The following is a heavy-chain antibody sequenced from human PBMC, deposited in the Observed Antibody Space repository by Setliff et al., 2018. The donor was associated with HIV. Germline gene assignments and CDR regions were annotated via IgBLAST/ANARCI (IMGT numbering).Heavy chain of an antibody. CDR1: GGSISSGDYY. CDR3: VRERIGELLNWFDP. CDR2: ISYSGST. D-gene: IGHD3-10*01. V-gene: IGHV4-31*03. J-gene: IGHJ5*02. Sequence: SETLSLTCTVSGGSISSGDYYWTWIRQHPGKGLEWIGYISYSGSTYYNPSLKSRVTISVDTSKNQFSLKLSSVTAADTAVYYCVRERIGELLNWFDPWGQGTLVTSPQ.